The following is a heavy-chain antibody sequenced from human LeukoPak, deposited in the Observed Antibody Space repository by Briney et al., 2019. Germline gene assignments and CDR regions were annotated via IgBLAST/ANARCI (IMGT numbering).Heavy chain of an antibody. Sequence: SETLSLTCAVSGYSISSGYYWGWIRQPPGKGLEWIGSIYHSGSTHYNPSLKSRVTISVDTSKNQFSLKLSSVTAADTAVYYCARQGVLLWFGELSSSPDYWGQGTLVTVSS. D-gene: IGHD3-10*01. J-gene: IGHJ4*02. CDR2: IYHSGST. CDR1: GYSISSGYY. CDR3: ARQGVLLWFGELSSSPDY. V-gene: IGHV4-38-2*01.